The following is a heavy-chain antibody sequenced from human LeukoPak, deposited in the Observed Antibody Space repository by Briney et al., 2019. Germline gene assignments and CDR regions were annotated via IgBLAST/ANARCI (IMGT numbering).Heavy chain of an antibody. CDR1: GFTFSDYW. J-gene: IGHJ6*03. V-gene: IGHV3-7*01. D-gene: IGHD2-21*01. CDR3: ARLYCGVGICYSYYMDV. Sequence: GGSLRLSCAASGFTFSDYWMIWVRQTLGKGLQWVADIKQDGSDRFYVDSVKGRFTISRDNAKNSLYLQMNSLRAEDTAVYYCARLYCGVGICYSYYMDVWGKETTVTVSS. CDR2: IKQDGSDR.